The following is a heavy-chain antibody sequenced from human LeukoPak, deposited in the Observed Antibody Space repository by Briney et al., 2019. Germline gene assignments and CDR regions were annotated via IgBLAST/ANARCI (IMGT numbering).Heavy chain of an antibody. Sequence: GGSLRLSCAVSGFTFSTKSMNWVRQAPGKGLEWVSYITADRGTTYYADSVKGRFTISRDNAKNSLFLQMNSLRDEDTAVYYCASRDYFDYWGQGTLVTVSS. CDR1: GFTFSTKS. CDR3: ASRDYFDY. CDR2: ITADRGTT. J-gene: IGHJ4*02. V-gene: IGHV3-48*02.